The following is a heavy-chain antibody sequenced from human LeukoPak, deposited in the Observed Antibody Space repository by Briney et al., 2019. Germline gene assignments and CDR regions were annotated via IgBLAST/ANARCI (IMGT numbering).Heavy chain of an antibody. D-gene: IGHD7-27*01. V-gene: IGHV4-59*01. CDR2: FYYTGST. CDR3: ARADVGNWFDP. J-gene: IGHJ5*02. Sequence: SETLSLTCTVSGVSISSYYWSWIRQPPGKGLEWIGYFYYTGSTNYNPSLKSRVTISRDTSKNHFSLKLSSVTAADTAVYYCARADVGNWFDPWGQGTLVTVSS. CDR1: GVSISSYY.